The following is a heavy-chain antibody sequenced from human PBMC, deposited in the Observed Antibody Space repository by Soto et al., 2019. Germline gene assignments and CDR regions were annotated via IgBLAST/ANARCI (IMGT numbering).Heavy chain of an antibody. CDR3: TTQDYDFWSGYYTGRVNYFDY. CDR1: VFTFINAW. CDR2: IKSKTDGGTT. D-gene: IGHD3-3*01. J-gene: IGHJ4*02. Sequence: PGWSLRLSCASSVFTFINAWMSWVRQAPGKGLEWVGRIKSKTDGGTTDYAAPVKGRFTISRDDSKNTLYLQMNSLKTEDTAVYYCTTQDYDFWSGYYTGRVNYFDYWGQGTLVTVSS. V-gene: IGHV3-15*01.